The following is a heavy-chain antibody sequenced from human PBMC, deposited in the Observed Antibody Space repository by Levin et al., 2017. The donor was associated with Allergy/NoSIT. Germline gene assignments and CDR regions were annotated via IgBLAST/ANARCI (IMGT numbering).Heavy chain of an antibody. CDR3: AKGTYRDGGNIYYFDY. D-gene: IGHD3-16*02. V-gene: IGHV3-23*01. Sequence: PGGSLRLSCAASGFTFNTFAMNWVRQAPGKGLEWVSTLSGSGDYIYYADSVKGRFTVSRDNSKDTLYLQLNRLGAEDTAVYYCAKGTYRDGGNIYYFDYWGQGALVTVSS. CDR1: GFTFNTFA. J-gene: IGHJ4*02. CDR2: LSGSGDYI.